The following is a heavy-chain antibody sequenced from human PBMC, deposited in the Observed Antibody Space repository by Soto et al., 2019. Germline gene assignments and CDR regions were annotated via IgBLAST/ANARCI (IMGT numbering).Heavy chain of an antibody. CDR3: ARDRSSGWYVDN. Sequence: QVKLVQSGAEVKKPGASVKVSCKASGYTFTSYDINWVRQATGQGLEWMGWMNPNSGNTGYAQKFQGRVAMTRNTTISTAYVELRSLRSEDTAVYYCARDRSSGWYVDNWGQGTLVNVSS. CDR1: GYTFTSYD. CDR2: MNPNSGNT. D-gene: IGHD6-19*01. J-gene: IGHJ4*02. V-gene: IGHV1-8*01.